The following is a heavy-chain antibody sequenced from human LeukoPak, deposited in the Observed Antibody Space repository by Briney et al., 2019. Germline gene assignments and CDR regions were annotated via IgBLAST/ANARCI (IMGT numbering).Heavy chain of an antibody. J-gene: IGHJ6*03. V-gene: IGHV3-30*04. CDR2: ISYDGSNK. D-gene: IGHD6-6*01. CDR3: ARDRRSYSSSSPYYYYYMDV. Sequence: GGSLRLSCAASGFTFSSYAMHWVRQAPGKGLEWVAVISYDGSNKYYADSVKGRFTISRDNSKNTLYLQMNNLRAEDTAVYYCARDRRSYSSSSPYYYYYMDVWGKGTTVTVSS. CDR1: GFTFSSYA.